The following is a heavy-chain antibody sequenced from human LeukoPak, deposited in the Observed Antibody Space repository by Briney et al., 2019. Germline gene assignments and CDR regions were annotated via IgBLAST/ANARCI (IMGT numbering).Heavy chain of an antibody. V-gene: IGHV3-30-3*01. CDR1: GFTFSSYA. Sequence: GGSLRLSCAAPGFTFSSYAMHWVRQAPGKVLEWVAVISYDGSNKYYADSVKGRFTISRDNSKNTLYLQMNSLRAEDTAVYYCARGTKWELPPFYIWGQGTMVTVSS. J-gene: IGHJ3*02. CDR3: ARGTKWELPPFYI. D-gene: IGHD1-26*01. CDR2: ISYDGSNK.